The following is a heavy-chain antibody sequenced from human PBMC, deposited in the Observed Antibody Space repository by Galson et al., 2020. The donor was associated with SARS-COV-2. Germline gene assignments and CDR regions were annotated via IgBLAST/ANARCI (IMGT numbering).Heavy chain of an antibody. D-gene: IGHD3-22*01. CDR1: GFIFSDYD. J-gene: IGHJ4*02. CDR3: TKHYERSHDY. Sequence: GGSLRLSCAASGFIFSDYDMTWVRQAPGQGLEFVSGIEYNGAVTYYADSVKGRFSVSRDNSKNMLYLQMDNLRAEDTALYFCTKHYERSHDYWGQGTLVTGSS. CDR2: IEYNGAVT. V-gene: IGHV3-23*01.